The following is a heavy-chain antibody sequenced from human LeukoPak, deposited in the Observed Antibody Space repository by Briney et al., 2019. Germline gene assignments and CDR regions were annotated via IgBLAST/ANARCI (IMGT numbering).Heavy chain of an antibody. CDR1: GFTFSYYS. D-gene: IGHD2-15*01. J-gene: IGHJ4*02. CDR3: AKAPVTTCSGAYCYPFDY. CDR2: ISGSRSYI. V-gene: IGHV3-21*01. Sequence: GGSLRLSCAASGFTFSYYSMNWVRQAPGQGLEWVSSISGSRSYIYYADSVKGRFTISRDNAKNALYLQMSSLRAEDTAVYYCAKAPVTTCSGAYCYPFDYWSQGTLVTVSS.